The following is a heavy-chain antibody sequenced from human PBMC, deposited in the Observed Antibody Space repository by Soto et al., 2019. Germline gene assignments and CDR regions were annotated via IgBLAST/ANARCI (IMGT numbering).Heavy chain of an antibody. CDR1: GGTFSSYA. CDR2: IIPIFGTA. Sequence: ASVKVSCKASGGTFSSYAISWVRQAPGQGLEWMGGIIPIFGTANYAQKFQGRVTITADKSTSTAYMELSSLRSEDTAVYYCARDSGYYYDSSGYWNYWGQGTLVTVSS. J-gene: IGHJ4*02. D-gene: IGHD3-22*01. V-gene: IGHV1-69*06. CDR3: ARDSGYYYDSSGYWNY.